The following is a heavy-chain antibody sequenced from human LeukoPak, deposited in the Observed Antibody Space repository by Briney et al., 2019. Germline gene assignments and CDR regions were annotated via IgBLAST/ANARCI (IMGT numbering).Heavy chain of an antibody. CDR1: GFTFSGYS. CDR2: ISSSSTTI. CDR3: ATDREDYDSSGYYLSDAFDI. D-gene: IGHD3-22*01. V-gene: IGHV3-48*01. J-gene: IGHJ3*02. Sequence: PGGSLRLSCAVSGFTFSGYSMKWVRQAPGKGLEWVSFISSSSTTIYHADSVKGRFTVSRDNAKNPLYLQMDSLRAEDTAVYYCATDREDYDSSGYYLSDAFDIWGQGTMVTVSS.